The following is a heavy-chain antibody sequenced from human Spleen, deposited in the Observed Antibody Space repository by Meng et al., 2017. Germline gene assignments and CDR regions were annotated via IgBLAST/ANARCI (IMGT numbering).Heavy chain of an antibody. CDR3: ARAEAYFDWLGAQSALFDY. CDR2: IYHSGST. V-gene: IGHV4-4*02. D-gene: IGHD3-9*01. J-gene: IGHJ4*02. CDR1: GGSISSSNW. Sequence: QGQLPEAGPGLVTPSGTPPLTCAVSGGSISSSNWWSWVRQPPGKGLEWIGEIYHSGSTNYNPSLKSRVTISVDKSKNQFSLKLSSVTAADTAVYYCARAEAYFDWLGAQSALFDYWGQGTLVTVSS.